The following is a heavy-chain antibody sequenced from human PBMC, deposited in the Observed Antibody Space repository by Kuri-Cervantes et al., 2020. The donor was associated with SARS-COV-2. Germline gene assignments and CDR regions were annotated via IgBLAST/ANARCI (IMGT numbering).Heavy chain of an antibody. CDR1: GFTFSSYS. D-gene: IGHD6-13*01. CDR3: ARDGTARRIDY. Sequence: GGSLRLSCAASGFTFSSYSMNWVRQAPGKGLEWVSYISSSSSTIYYADSVKGRFAISRDNAKNSLSLQMNSLRDEDTAVYYCARDGTARRIDYWGQGTLVTVSS. V-gene: IGHV3-48*02. J-gene: IGHJ4*02. CDR2: ISSSSSTI.